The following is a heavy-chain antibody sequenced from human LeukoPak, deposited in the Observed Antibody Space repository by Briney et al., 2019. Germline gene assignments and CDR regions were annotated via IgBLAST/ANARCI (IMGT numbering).Heavy chain of an antibody. Sequence: ASVKVSCKASGYTFTSYAMRWVRQAPGQRLEWMGWINAGNGNTKYSQKFQGRVTITRDTSASTAYMELSSLRSEDTAVYYCASNSGSYWGFDYWGQGTLVTVSS. J-gene: IGHJ4*02. CDR3: ASNSGSYWGFDY. CDR2: INAGNGNT. V-gene: IGHV1-3*01. D-gene: IGHD1-26*01. CDR1: GYTFTSYA.